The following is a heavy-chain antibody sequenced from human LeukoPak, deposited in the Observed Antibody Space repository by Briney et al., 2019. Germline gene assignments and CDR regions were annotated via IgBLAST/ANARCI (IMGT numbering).Heavy chain of an antibody. Sequence: GGSLRLSCAASGFTFSSYAMSWVRQAPGKGLEWVSYISSSISTIYYADSVKGRFTISRDNAKNSLYLQMNSLRAEDTAVYYCARVRGSYYLDYWGQGTLVTVSS. D-gene: IGHD1-26*01. J-gene: IGHJ4*02. CDR1: GFTFSSYA. V-gene: IGHV3-48*01. CDR2: ISSSISTI. CDR3: ARVRGSYYLDY.